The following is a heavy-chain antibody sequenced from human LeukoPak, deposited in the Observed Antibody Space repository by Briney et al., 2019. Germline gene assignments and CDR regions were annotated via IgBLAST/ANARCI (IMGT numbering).Heavy chain of an antibody. CDR3: ARAESGTGGPLDH. Sequence: PGGSLTLSCAASGFTFSSYTMIWVRQAPGKGPEWLSYIFSSSATIFYADSVQGRFTVSRDNAKNSLYLEMNSLRDEDTALFYCARAESGTGGPLDHWGRGTRVTVS. V-gene: IGHV3-48*02. CDR1: GFTFSSYT. J-gene: IGHJ4*02. D-gene: IGHD3/OR15-3a*01. CDR2: IFSSSATI.